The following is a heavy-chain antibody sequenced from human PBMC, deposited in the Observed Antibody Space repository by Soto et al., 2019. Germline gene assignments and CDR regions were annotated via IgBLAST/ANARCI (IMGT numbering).Heavy chain of an antibody. CDR1: GLSFGTGGSY. CDR3: ARSDGRY. CDR2: IFHSGST. J-gene: IGHJ4*02. V-gene: IGHV4-30-2*02. Sequence: NPSETLSLTCTVSGLSFGTGGSYWSWLRHPPGKGLEWIGYIFHSGSTYYNPSLKSRVTISVDGSKNHFSLELTSVTAADTAVYYCARSDGRYWGQGTLVTVSS.